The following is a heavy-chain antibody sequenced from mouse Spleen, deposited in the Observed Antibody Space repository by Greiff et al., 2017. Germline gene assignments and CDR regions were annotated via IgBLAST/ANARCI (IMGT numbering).Heavy chain of an antibody. Sequence: QVQLQQSGAELVKPGASVKLSCKASGYTFTSYWMHWVKQRPGRGLEWIGWIDPNSGGTKYNEKFKSQATLTVDKPSSTAYMQLSSLTSEDSAVYYCASYGEETWFDYWGQGTLVTVSA. D-gene: IGHD2-13*01. CDR3: ASYGEETWFDY. CDR2: IDPNSGGT. CDR1: GYTFTSYW. V-gene: IGHV1-72*01. J-gene: IGHJ3*01.